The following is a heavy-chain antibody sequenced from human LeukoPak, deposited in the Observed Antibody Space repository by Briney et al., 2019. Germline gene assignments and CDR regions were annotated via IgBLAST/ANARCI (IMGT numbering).Heavy chain of an antibody. CDR1: GFTFSSYS. J-gene: IGHJ3*02. V-gene: IGHV3-21*01. D-gene: IGHD5-18*01. Sequence: GGSLRLSCAASGFTFSSYSMNWVRQAPGKGLEWVSSISSSSSYIYYADSVKGRFTISRNNAKNSLYLQMNSLRAEDTAVYYCARDFRQLWSDAFDIWGQGTMVTVSP. CDR2: ISSSSSYI. CDR3: ARDFRQLWSDAFDI.